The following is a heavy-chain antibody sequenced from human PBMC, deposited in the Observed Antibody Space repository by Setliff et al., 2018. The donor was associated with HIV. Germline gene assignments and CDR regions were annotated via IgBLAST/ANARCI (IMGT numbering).Heavy chain of an antibody. J-gene: IGHJ4*02. CDR2: MYHSGST. CDR1: GGSMRSNIYY. D-gene: IGHD5-18*01. Sequence: ASETLSLTCSVSGGSMRSNIYYWGWIRLSPTKGLEWIGSMYHSGSTYSNPSLKGRVTMSIDTSKNQLSLKLRSVTAADTAVYYCASGYNYAYSDYWGQGTLVTVSS. CDR3: ASGYNYAYSDY. V-gene: IGHV4-39*07.